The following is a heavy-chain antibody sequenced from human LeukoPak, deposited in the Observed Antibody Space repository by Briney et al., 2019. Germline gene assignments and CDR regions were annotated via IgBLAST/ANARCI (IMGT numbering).Heavy chain of an antibody. D-gene: IGHD3-22*01. CDR2: IYYSGST. Sequence: ASETLSLTCTVSGGSISSSGFYWGWIRQPPGKGLEWIGTIYYSGSTYYKPSLKSRVTISVDTSKNQFSLKLSSVTAADTAVYYCARGSRYDSSGYDYWGQGTLVTVSS. CDR1: GGSISSSGFY. J-gene: IGHJ4*02. V-gene: IGHV4-39*01. CDR3: ARGSRYDSSGYDY.